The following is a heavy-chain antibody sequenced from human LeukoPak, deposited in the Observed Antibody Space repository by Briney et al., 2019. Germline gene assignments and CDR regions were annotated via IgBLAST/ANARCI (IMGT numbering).Heavy chain of an antibody. D-gene: IGHD3-16*02. V-gene: IGHV3-30*02. CDR2: IRYDGSNK. J-gene: IGHJ4*02. CDR1: GFTFSSYG. Sequence: GGSLRLSCAASGFTFSSYGMHWVRQAPGKGLEWVAFIRYDGSNKYYADPVKGRFTISRDNSKNTLYLQMNSLRAEDTAVYYCAKDNNVWGSYRYYFDYWGQGTLVTVSS. CDR3: AKDNNVWGSYRYYFDY.